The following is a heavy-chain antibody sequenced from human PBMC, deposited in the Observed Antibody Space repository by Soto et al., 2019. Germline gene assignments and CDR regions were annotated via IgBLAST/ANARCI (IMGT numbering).Heavy chain of an antibody. J-gene: IGHJ4*02. CDR2: ISPNSEKT. V-gene: IGHV1-18*01. CDR1: GYTFSNFG. D-gene: IGHD3-22*01. Sequence: ASVKVSCKASGYTFSNFGISWVRQAPGEGLEWMGWISPNSEKTKIAQRFQGRVTMTTDISTSTSYLELRGLTSDDTAVYYCAKDTYYYSSSGYYVFDSWGQGTLVTVSS. CDR3: AKDTYYYSSSGYYVFDS.